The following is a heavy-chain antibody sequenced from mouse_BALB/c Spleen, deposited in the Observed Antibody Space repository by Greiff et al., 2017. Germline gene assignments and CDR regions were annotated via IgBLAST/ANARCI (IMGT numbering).Heavy chain of an antibody. CDR1: GFTFSSFG. CDR3: ARGGSSYGYAMDY. Sequence: DVMLVESGGGLVQPGGSRKLSCAASGFTFSSFGKHWVRQAPEKGLEWVAYISSGSSTIYYADTVKGRFTISRDNPKNTLFLQMTSLRSEDTAMYYCARGGSSYGYAMDYWGQGTSVTVSS. V-gene: IGHV5-17*02. CDR2: ISSGSSTI. J-gene: IGHJ4*01. D-gene: IGHD1-1*01.